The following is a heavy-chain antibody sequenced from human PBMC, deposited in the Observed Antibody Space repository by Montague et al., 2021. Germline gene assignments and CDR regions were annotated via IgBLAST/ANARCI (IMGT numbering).Heavy chain of an antibody. D-gene: IGHD2-21*01. V-gene: IGHV3-7*01. J-gene: IGHJ4*02. CDR3: ARDQGQGYCGGDCYVGLDY. CDR1: GFTFSNYW. Sequence: SLRLSCAASGFTFSNYWMSWVRQAPGKGLEWVANIKQDGSEKHYVDSVKGRFTISRDNAKNSLYLQMNSLRAEDTAVYFCARDQGQGYCGGDCYVGLDYWGQGTLVNVAS. CDR2: IKQDGSEK.